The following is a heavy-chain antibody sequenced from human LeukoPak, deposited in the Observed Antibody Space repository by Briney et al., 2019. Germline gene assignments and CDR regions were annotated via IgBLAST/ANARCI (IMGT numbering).Heavy chain of an antibody. V-gene: IGHV4-4*02. D-gene: IGHD6-19*01. CDR1: GGSISISNC. J-gene: IGHJ4*02. CDR3: VRAFGNSSGWDENYFDY. Sequence: PSGTLSLTCAVSGGSISISNCWSWVRQPPGKGLGWIGEICHSGSTNYNPSLKSRVTMSVDKSKNQFSLNLSSVTAADTAVYYCVRAFGNSSGWDENYFDYWGQGTLVTVSS. CDR2: ICHSGST.